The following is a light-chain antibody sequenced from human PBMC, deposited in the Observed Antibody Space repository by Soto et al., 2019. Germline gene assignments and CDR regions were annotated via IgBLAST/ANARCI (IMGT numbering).Light chain of an antibody. Sequence: QSMLTQPPSATESPGQSVTNPCTGTSKDVGGYNFVSWYQQHPGKAPKLMIFEVSKRPSGVPDRFSGSKSGSTASLTVSGLQAEAEADYSRSSYGGNNIYYIFGTGTRSP. CDR1: SKDVGGYNF. CDR2: EVS. V-gene: IGLV2-8*01. J-gene: IGLJ1*01. CDR3: SSYGGNNIYYI.